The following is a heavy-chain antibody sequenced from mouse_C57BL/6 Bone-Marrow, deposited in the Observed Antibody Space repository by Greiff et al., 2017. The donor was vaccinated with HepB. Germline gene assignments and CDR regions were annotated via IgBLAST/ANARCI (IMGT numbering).Heavy chain of an antibody. CDR2: FYPGSGSI. CDR3: AREEERYYDDDGAWFAY. CDR1: GYTFTGYT. Sequence: VQLQQPGAELVKPGASVKLSCKASGYTFTGYTIPWVKQRSGQGLEWIGGFYPGSGSIKYNEKFKDKATLTVDKSSSTAYMELSRLTSEASAVYVCAREEERYYDDDGAWFAYWGQGTLVTVAA. D-gene: IGHD2-4*01. V-gene: IGHV1-62-2*01. J-gene: IGHJ3*01.